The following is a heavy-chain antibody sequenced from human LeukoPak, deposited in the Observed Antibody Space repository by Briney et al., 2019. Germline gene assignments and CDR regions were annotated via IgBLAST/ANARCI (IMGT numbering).Heavy chain of an antibody. CDR3: ARGPYDFWSGYLYCYYGMDV. D-gene: IGHD3-3*01. J-gene: IGHJ6*02. CDR2: IYYSGST. CDR1: GGSISSYY. V-gene: IGHV4-59*01. Sequence: SETLSLTCTVSGGSISSYYWSWIRQPPGKGLEWIGYIYYSGSTNYNPSLKSRVTISVDTSKNQFSLKLSSVTAADTAVYYCARGPYDFWSGYLYCYYGMDVWGQGTTVTVSS.